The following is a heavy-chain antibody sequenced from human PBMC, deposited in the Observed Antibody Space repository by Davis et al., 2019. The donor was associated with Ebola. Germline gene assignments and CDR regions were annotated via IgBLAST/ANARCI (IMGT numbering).Heavy chain of an antibody. CDR2: IIPIIDTT. J-gene: IGHJ6*03. CDR1: GGTLSNYA. D-gene: IGHD2-2*01. CDR3: AREPDIVVVPAHLEDYYYYMDV. Sequence: SVKVSCKASGGTLSNYAISWVRQAPGHGLEWMGGIIPIIDTTKYAQKFQDRVTITADESTRTAYMELSSLRSEDTAVYYCAREPDIVVVPAHLEDYYYYMDVWGKGTTVTVSS. V-gene: IGHV1-69*13.